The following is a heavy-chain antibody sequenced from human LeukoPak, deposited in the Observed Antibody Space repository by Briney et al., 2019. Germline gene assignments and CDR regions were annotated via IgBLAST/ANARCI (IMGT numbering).Heavy chain of an antibody. CDR3: ARFWSGYYLDAFDI. J-gene: IGHJ3*02. Sequence: SETLSLTCSVSDGSINSYYWSWIRRPPGKGLEWIGYIYYNGNTNYNPSLKSRVTISVDKSKNQFSLKLSSVTAADTAVYYCARFWSGYYLDAFDIWGQGTMVTVSS. CDR1: DGSINSYY. V-gene: IGHV4-59*12. CDR2: IYYNGNT. D-gene: IGHD3-3*01.